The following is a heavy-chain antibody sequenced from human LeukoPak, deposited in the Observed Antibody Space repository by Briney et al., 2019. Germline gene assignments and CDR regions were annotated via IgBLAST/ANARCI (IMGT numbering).Heavy chain of an antibody. Sequence: GGSLRLSCAASGFTFSNYAMGWVRQAPGKGLEWVSSISGSGGSTYYADSVKGRFTISRDNSKNTLYLQMNSLRAEDTAVYYCAKGKYYDFWSGYYPGYWGQGTLVTVSS. J-gene: IGHJ4*02. CDR3: AKGKYYDFWSGYYPGY. V-gene: IGHV3-23*01. CDR2: ISGSGGST. D-gene: IGHD3-3*01. CDR1: GFTFSNYA.